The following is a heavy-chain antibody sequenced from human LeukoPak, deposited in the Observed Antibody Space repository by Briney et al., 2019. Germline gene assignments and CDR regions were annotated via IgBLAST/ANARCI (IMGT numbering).Heavy chain of an antibody. CDR3: ATHSSAYYYVNPLWQH. CDR2: FDPEDGET. V-gene: IGHV1-24*01. J-gene: IGHJ1*01. Sequence: GASEKVSCKVYGYILTELSMHWVRQAPGKGLEWMGGFDPEDGETIYAQKFQGRFTMTEDTSTDTAYMELSSLRSEDTAVYYCATHSSAYYYVNPLWQHWGQGTLVTVSS. CDR1: GYILTELS. D-gene: IGHD3-22*01.